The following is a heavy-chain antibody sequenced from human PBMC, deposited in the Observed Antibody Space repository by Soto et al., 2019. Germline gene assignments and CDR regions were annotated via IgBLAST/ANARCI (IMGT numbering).Heavy chain of an antibody. J-gene: IGHJ3*02. CDR1: GGTFSSYI. D-gene: IGHD4-17*01. V-gene: IGHV1-69*02. CDR3: ARPTVTTIWAFDI. Sequence: QVQLVQSGAEVKKPGSSVKVSCKASGGTFSSYIISWVRQAPGQGLEWMGRIIPILGIANYAQKFQGRVTITADKSTSTAYMELSSLRSEDTAVYYCARPTVTTIWAFDIWGQGTMVTVSS. CDR2: IIPILGIA.